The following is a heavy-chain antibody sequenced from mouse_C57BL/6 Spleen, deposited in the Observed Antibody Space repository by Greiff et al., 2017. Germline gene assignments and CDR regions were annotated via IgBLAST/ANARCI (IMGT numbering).Heavy chain of an antibody. V-gene: IGHV1-72*01. CDR3: ARDDNYPGG. J-gene: IGHJ2*01. CDR1: GYTFTSYW. D-gene: IGHD2-1*01. CDR2: IDPLSGGT. Sequence: QVLLQQPGAELVKPGASVKLSCKASGYTFTSYWMHWVKQRPGRGLEWIGRIDPLSGGTKYNEKFKSKATLTVDKPSSTAYMQLSSLTSEDSAVYYCARDDNYPGGWGHSATLTVSS.